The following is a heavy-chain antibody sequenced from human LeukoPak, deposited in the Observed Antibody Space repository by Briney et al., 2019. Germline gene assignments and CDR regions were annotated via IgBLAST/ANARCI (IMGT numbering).Heavy chain of an antibody. J-gene: IGHJ4*02. CDR1: GFTFSDYY. CDR2: IKQDRSEK. D-gene: IGHD4-23*01. Sequence: GGSLRLSCAASGFTFSDYYMSWVRQRPGQGLEWVANIKQDRSEKYYVDSVKGRCTISKDNAKNSLFLQMNSMRAEDTAVYYCAREVTPYYWGQGTLVTVSS. V-gene: IGHV3-7*01. CDR3: AREVTPYY.